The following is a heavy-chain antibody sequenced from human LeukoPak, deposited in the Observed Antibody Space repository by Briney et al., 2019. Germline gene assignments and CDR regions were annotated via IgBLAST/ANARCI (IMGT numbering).Heavy chain of an antibody. CDR3: AKQRAAYNYYMDV. J-gene: IGHJ6*03. D-gene: IGHD2-15*01. V-gene: IGHV3-23*01. Sequence: GSLRLSCAASGFTFSDYHMNWVRQAPGKGPEWVSDISGSGSSTYYADSVKGRFTLSRDNSKNTLYLQMNTLRAEDTAIYYCAKQRAAYNYYMDVWGKGTTVIVSS. CDR2: ISGSGSST. CDR1: GFTFSDYH.